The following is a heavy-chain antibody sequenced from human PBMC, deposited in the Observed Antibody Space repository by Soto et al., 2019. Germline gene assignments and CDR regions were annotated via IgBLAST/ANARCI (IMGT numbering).Heavy chain of an antibody. CDR1: GGTFSSYA. CDR3: ARDQSWRFGEAQPTYHFDY. D-gene: IGHD3-10*01. Sequence: SVKVSCKASGGTFSSYAISWVRQAPGQGLEWMGGIIPIFGTANYAQKFQGRVTITADESTSTAYMELSSLRSEDTAVYYCARDQSWRFGEAQPTYHFDYWGQGTLVTVSS. J-gene: IGHJ4*02. V-gene: IGHV1-69*13. CDR2: IIPIFGTA.